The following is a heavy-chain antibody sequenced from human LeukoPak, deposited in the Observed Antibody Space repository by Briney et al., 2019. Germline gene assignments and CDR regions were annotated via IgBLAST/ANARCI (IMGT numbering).Heavy chain of an antibody. CDR1: GGSISSYY. D-gene: IGHD1/OR15-1a*01. J-gene: IGHJ4*02. Sequence: PSETLSLTCTVSGGSISSYYWSWIRQPAGKGLEWIGRIYTSGSTSYNPSLKSRVTMSIGTSKKQFSLNLSSVTAADTAVYYCARGGTAGGSEFDYWGQGTLVTVSS. V-gene: IGHV4-4*07. CDR2: IYTSGST. CDR3: ARGGTAGGSEFDY.